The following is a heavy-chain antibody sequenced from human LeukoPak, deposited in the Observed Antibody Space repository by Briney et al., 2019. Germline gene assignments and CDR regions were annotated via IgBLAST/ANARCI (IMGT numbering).Heavy chain of an antibody. J-gene: IGHJ4*02. CDR1: GGSISSSSYY. V-gene: IGHV4-39*01. Sequence: SETLSLTCTVSGGSISSSSYYWGWIRQPPGKGLEWIGSICYSGSTYYNPSLKSRVTISVDTSKNQFSLKLSSVTAADTAVYYCARLGRSLAGATTEVDYWGQGTLVTVSS. D-gene: IGHD1-26*01. CDR2: ICYSGST. CDR3: ARLGRSLAGATTEVDY.